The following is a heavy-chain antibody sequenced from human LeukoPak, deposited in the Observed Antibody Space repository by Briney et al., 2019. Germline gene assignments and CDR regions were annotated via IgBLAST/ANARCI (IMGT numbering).Heavy chain of an antibody. D-gene: IGHD3-22*01. CDR1: GGSVSSGSYY. CDR3: ASPRSYYDSSGYYIS. CDR2: IYYSGST. J-gene: IGHJ5*02. V-gene: IGHV4-61*01. Sequence: PSETLSLTCTVSGGSVSSGSYYWSWIRQPPGKGLEWIRYIYYSGSTNYNPSLKSRVTISVDTSKNQFSLKLSSVTAADTAVYYCASPRSYYDSSGYYISWGQGTLVTVSS.